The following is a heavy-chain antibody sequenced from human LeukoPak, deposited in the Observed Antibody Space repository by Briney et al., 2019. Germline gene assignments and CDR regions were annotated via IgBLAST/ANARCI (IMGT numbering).Heavy chain of an antibody. CDR3: AKEKVVVVPAAILDY. D-gene: IGHD2-2*01. Sequence: TGGSLRLSCAASGFTISNYGVHWVRQAPGKGLEWVTVISYDGSYKYYADSVKGRFTISRDNSKNTLYLQMNSLRAEDTAVYYCAKEKVVVVPAAILDYWGQGTLVTVSS. J-gene: IGHJ4*02. V-gene: IGHV3-30*18. CDR2: ISYDGSYK. CDR1: GFTISNYG.